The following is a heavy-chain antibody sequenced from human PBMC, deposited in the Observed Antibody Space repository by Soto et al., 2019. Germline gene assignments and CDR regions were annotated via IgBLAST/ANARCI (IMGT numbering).Heavy chain of an antibody. V-gene: IGHV4-39*01. CDR2: IYYSGST. J-gene: IGHJ6*02. Sequence: QLQLQESGPGLVKPSETLSLTCTVSGGSISSSSYYWGWIRQPPGKGLEWIGSIYYSGSTYYNPSLKSRVTISVDTSKNQFSLKLSSVTAADTAVYYCARSYYDFWTGELVWGRYRHMDVWGQGTTVTVSS. CDR1: GGSISSSSYY. CDR3: ARSYYDFWTGELVWGRYRHMDV. D-gene: IGHD3-3*01.